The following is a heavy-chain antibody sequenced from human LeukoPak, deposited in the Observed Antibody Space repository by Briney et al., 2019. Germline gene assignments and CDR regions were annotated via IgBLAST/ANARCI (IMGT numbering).Heavy chain of an antibody. CDR3: ARHLKIVVSGTVAFDI. Sequence: SETLSLTCTVSGGSISNYYWSWLRKPPGKGLEWIGYVDDTGSTNYNPSLKTRVSISEDTTNNQFSLNLSSVTAADTAVYYCARHLKIVVSGTVAFDIWGQGTMVTVSS. CDR1: GGSISNYY. D-gene: IGHD3-22*01. V-gene: IGHV4-59*08. J-gene: IGHJ3*02. CDR2: VDDTGST.